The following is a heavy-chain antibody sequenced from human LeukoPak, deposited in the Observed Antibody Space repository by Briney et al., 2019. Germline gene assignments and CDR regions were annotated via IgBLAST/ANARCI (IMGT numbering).Heavy chain of an antibody. V-gene: IGHV3-23*01. J-gene: IGHJ4*02. CDR2: ISGSGGST. CDR1: GFTFSSYA. CDR3: AKDPSIAGAGRFPHFDY. Sequence: GGSLRLSCAASGFTFSSYAMSWVRQAPGNGLEWVSAISGSGGSTYYADSVKGRFTISRDNSKNTLYLQMNSLRAEDTAVYYCAKDPSIAGAGRFPHFDYWGQGTLVTVSS. D-gene: IGHD6-13*01.